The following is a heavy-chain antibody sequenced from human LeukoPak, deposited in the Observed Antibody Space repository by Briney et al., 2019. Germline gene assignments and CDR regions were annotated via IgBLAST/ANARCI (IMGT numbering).Heavy chain of an antibody. CDR2: IYHSGST. D-gene: IGHD3-10*01. Sequence: SETLSLTCTVPGGSISSYYWSWIRQPPGKGLEWIGSIYHSGSTYYNPSLKSRVTISVDTSKNQFSLKLSSVTAADTAVYYCARDSGTTGEVKFDPWGQGTLVTVSS. J-gene: IGHJ5*02. CDR1: GGSISSYY. V-gene: IGHV4-59*12. CDR3: ARDSGTTGEVKFDP.